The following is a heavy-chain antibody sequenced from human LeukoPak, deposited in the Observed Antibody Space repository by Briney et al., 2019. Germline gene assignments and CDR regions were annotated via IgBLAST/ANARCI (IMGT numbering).Heavy chain of an antibody. CDR3: AKEVEGYQLLSRKYYYYYMDV. CDR1: GFTFSTYG. V-gene: IGHV3-23*01. J-gene: IGHJ6*03. D-gene: IGHD2/OR15-2a*01. CDR2: ISGRADLT. Sequence: GGSLRLSRAASGFTFSTYGITWVRQAPGKGLEWVSAISGRADLTFYADSVKGRFTISRDKSKNTLYLQMNSLRAEDTAVYYCAKEVEGYQLLSRKYYYYYMDVWGKGTTVTISS.